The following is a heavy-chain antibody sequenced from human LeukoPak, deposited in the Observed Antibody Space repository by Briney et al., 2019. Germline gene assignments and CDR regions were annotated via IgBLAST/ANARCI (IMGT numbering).Heavy chain of an antibody. CDR2: ISYDGDNE. D-gene: IGHD5-24*01. CDR3: ARGQMAPFDY. CDR1: GFTFSSYA. J-gene: IGHJ4*02. V-gene: IGHV3-30-3*01. Sequence: PGRSLRLSCAASGFTFSSYAIHWVRQAPGKGLEWVAVISYDGDNEYYADSVKGRFTISRDNSKNTLHLQMNSLRAEDTAVYYCARGQMAPFDYWGQGTLVTVSS.